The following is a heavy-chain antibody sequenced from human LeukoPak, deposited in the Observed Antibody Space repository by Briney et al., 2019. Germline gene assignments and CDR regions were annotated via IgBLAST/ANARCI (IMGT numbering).Heavy chain of an antibody. CDR2: IHSSGST. J-gene: IGHJ4*02. Sequence: SETLSLTCTVSGGAIDSYYWSWMRQPAGKGLEWIGRIHSSGSTNCNPSFKSRVSMSVDTSENQVSLNLTSVTAADTAVYFCAREGITIFGVVIRFFDYWGQGTLVTVSP. D-gene: IGHD3-3*01. V-gene: IGHV4-4*07. CDR1: GGAIDSYY. CDR3: AREGITIFGVVIRFFDY.